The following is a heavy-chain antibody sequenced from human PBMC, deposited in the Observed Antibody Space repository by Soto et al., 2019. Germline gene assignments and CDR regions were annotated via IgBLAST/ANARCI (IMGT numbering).Heavy chain of an antibody. CDR1: GGTFSTYG. CDR2: IIPIYGRT. Sequence: QVQLVQSGADVKKPGSSVKVSCKVSGGTFSTYGISWVRQAPGQGLEWMGGIIPIYGRTDYAQKLQGRVTIIADESSNSADMQLRSLRPEDTSASYCASEYCGVDSYSDGGWFDPWGQAALVTVSS. V-gene: IGHV1-69*01. J-gene: IGHJ5*02. CDR3: ASEYCGVDSYSDGGWFDP. D-gene: IGHD2-21*02.